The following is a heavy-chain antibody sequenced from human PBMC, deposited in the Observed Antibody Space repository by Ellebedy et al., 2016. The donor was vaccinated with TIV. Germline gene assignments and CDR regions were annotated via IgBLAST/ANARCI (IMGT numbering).Heavy chain of an antibody. CDR3: ARGGEGGSPG. CDR2: ISFDGGNK. J-gene: IGHJ3*01. V-gene: IGHV3-30*01. CDR1: GFTFSNCA. Sequence: PGGSLRLSCAASGFTFSNCAMYWVRQAPGKRPEWVALISFDGGNKYLADSVKGRFTISRDNVKNTLYLQMNSLRPEDTAVYYCARGGEGGSPGWGQGTKVTVSS. D-gene: IGHD3-16*01.